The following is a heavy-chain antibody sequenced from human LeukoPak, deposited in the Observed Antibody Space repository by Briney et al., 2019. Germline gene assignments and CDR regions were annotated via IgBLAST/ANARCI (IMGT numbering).Heavy chain of an antibody. V-gene: IGHV3-21*01. Sequence: GGSLRLSCAASGFTFSSYSMNWVRQAPGKGLEWVSSNSSSSSYIYYADSVKGRFTISRDNAKNSLYLQMNSLRAEDTAVYYCARDNSGVSAFDYWGQGTLVTVSS. J-gene: IGHJ4*02. CDR2: NSSSSSYI. CDR3: ARDNSGVSAFDY. CDR1: GFTFSSYS. D-gene: IGHD3-10*01.